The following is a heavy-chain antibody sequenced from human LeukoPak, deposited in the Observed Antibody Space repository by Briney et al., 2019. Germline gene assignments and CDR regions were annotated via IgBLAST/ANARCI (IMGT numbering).Heavy chain of an antibody. Sequence: SETLSLTCAVYGGSFSGYYWSWIRQPPGKGLEWIGSIYYSGSTYYNPSLKSRVTISVDTSKNQFPLMLNSVTAADTAVYYCARESRRIAAAGPSYYMDVWGRGTTVTVSS. V-gene: IGHV4-34*01. CDR2: IYYSGST. J-gene: IGHJ6*03. D-gene: IGHD6-13*01. CDR3: ARESRRIAAAGPSYYMDV. CDR1: GGSFSGYY.